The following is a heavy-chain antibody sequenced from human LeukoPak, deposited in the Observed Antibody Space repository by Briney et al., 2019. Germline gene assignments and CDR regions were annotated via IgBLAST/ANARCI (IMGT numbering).Heavy chain of an antibody. CDR3: ARDPEHYYGSGSYSRYYYMDV. J-gene: IGHJ6*03. CDR1: GYTFTIYY. V-gene: IGHV1-46*01. Sequence: ASVKVSCKASGYTFTIYYIHWVRQAPGQGLEWMGLINPSGGSTSYAQKFQGRVTMTRDTSTSTVYMELSSLRSEDTAVYYCARDPEHYYGSGSYSRYYYMDVWGKGTTVTVSS. CDR2: INPSGGST. D-gene: IGHD3-10*01.